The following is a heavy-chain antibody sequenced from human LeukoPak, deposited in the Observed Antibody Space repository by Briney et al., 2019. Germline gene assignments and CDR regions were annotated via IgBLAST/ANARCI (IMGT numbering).Heavy chain of an antibody. CDR1: GGSFSGYY. D-gene: IGHD2-15*01. V-gene: IGHV4-34*01. J-gene: IGHJ4*02. CDR3: ASEGYCSSGSCYSAY. Sequence: SETLSLTCAVYGGSFSGYYWIWIRQPPGKGLEWIGEINHSGSTNSNPSLKSRVTISVDTSKNQFSLKLSSVTAADTAVYYCASEGYCSSGSCYSAYWGQGTLVTVSS. CDR2: INHSGST.